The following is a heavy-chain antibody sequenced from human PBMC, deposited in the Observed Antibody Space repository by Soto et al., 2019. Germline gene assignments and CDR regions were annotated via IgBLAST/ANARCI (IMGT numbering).Heavy chain of an antibody. CDR2: IHPSGDT. Sequence: QVQLVQSGAELKKPGASVKVACKASGYKFTTYFIHWVRQAPGQGLEWMGMIHPSGDTGYAQKFRGRGTMTIEPTTTTAYMELRNLTSEDTAVYFSVRGYCTTSPCSGAFQFWGQGTLVTVSS. V-gene: IGHV1-46*01. CDR1: GYKFTTYF. CDR3: VRGYCTTSPCSGAFQF. J-gene: IGHJ1*01. D-gene: IGHD2-15*01.